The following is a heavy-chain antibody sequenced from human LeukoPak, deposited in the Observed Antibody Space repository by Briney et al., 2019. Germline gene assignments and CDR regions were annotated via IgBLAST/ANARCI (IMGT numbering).Heavy chain of an antibody. V-gene: IGHV4-59*01. CDR1: GGSISSYY. CDR3: ARVVPFFRVSGYPSYYFDY. Sequence: SETLSLTCTVSGGSISSYYWSWIRQPPGKGLEWIGYIYYSGSTNYNPSLKSRVTISVDTSTNQFSLKLSSVTAADTAVYYCARVVPFFRVSGYPSYYFDYWGQGTLVTVSS. CDR2: IYYSGST. D-gene: IGHD3-22*01. J-gene: IGHJ4*02.